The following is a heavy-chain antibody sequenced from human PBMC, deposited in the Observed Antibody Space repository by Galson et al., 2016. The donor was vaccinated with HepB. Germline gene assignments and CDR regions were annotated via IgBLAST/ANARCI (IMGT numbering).Heavy chain of an antibody. CDR1: GDSIISMSYS. CDR3: ARDGLYSFALEY. J-gene: IGHJ4*02. V-gene: IGHV4-61*02. D-gene: IGHD2/OR15-2a*01. CDR2: IFSSGRT. Sequence: TLSLTCTVSGDSIISMSYSWTWIRQPAGKGLEWLGRIFSSGRTNYNSSLESRVAISVDTSKNQFSLRLNSVTAADTAVYYCARDGLYSFALEYWGQGALVIVSS.